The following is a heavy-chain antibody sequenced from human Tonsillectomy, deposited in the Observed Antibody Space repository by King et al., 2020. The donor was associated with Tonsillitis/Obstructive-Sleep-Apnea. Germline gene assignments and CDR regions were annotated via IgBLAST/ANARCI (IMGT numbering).Heavy chain of an antibody. D-gene: IGHD2-2*01. CDR1: GYSFSSHW. V-gene: IGHV5-10-1*01. CDR3: ATPPRYCSTTTCYSSWFDP. Sequence: VQLVESGAEVKKPGESLRISCKGSGYSFSSHWISWVRQMPGKGLEWMGKIDPSDSYTNYSPSFQGNVTISADKSISTAYLQWSSLKASDTAMYYCATPPRYCSTTTCYSSWFDPWGQGTLVTVSS. J-gene: IGHJ5*02. CDR2: IDPSDSYT.